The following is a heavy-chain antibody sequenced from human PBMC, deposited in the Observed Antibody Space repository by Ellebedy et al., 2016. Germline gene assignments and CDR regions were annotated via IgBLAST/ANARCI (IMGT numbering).Heavy chain of an antibody. Sequence: GESLKISCAASGFTFSSYAMAWVRQAPGKGLEWVSAISGSGSSTNYADSVKGRFTFSRDNSKNTLYLQMKSLRAEDTAIYYCAKVLGTMVRGVYYLDYWGQGTLVTVSS. J-gene: IGHJ4*02. CDR3: AKVLGTMVRGVYYLDY. CDR1: GFTFSSYA. CDR2: ISGSGSST. V-gene: IGHV3-23*01. D-gene: IGHD3-10*01.